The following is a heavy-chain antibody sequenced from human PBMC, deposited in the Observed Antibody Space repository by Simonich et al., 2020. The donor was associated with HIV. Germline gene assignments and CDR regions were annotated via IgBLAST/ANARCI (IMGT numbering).Heavy chain of an antibody. D-gene: IGHD3-22*01. CDR2: ISAYNGNT. CDR3: ARAPHYYDSSGYYSFDY. Sequence: QVQLVQSGAEVKKPGASVKVSCKASGYTFTRYGISWVRQAPGQGLEWMVWISAYNGNTNYTQKLQGRVTMTTDTSTSTAYMELRSLRSDDTAVYYCARAPHYYDSSGYYSFDYWGQGTLVTVSS. V-gene: IGHV1-18*01. CDR1: GYTFTRYG. J-gene: IGHJ4*02.